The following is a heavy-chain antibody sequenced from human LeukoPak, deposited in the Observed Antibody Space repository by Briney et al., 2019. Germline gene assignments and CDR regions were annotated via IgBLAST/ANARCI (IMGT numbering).Heavy chain of an antibody. CDR1: GYTFTSYG. CDR3: ARDRDALLLDIRWLPDY. Sequence: ASVKVSCKASGYTFTSYGISWVRQAPGQGLEWMGWISAYNDNTNYAQKLQGRVTMTTDTSTSTAYMELRSLRSDDTAVYYCARDRDALLLDIRWLPDYWGQGTLVTVSS. D-gene: IGHD5-24*01. J-gene: IGHJ4*02. CDR2: ISAYNDNT. V-gene: IGHV1-18*01.